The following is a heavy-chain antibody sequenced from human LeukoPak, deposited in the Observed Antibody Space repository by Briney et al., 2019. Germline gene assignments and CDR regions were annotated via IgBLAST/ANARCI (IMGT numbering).Heavy chain of an antibody. J-gene: IGHJ4*02. CDR2: IYSGGST. D-gene: IGHD6-13*01. Sequence: GGSLRLSCAASGFTVSSNYMSWVRQAPGKGLEWVSVIYSGGSTYYADSVKGRFTISRDNSKNTLYLQMNSLRVEDTAVYYCARDGPAAGLYLDYWGQGILVTVSS. CDR3: ARDGPAAGLYLDY. V-gene: IGHV3-53*01. CDR1: GFTVSSNY.